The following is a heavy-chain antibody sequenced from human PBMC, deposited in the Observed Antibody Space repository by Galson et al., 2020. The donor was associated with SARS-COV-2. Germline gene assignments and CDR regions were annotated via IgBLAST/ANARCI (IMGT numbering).Heavy chain of an antibody. D-gene: IGHD2-15*01. CDR2: SHYSGKV. CDR1: GGSVSSRSYF. CDR3: ARQSIAIEVWVGGGDWVDP. J-gene: IGHJ5*02. Sequence: KTSETLSLTCIVSGGSVSSRSYFWAWIRQPPGKGLEWIGSSHYSGKVSYTPSLKGRVTISVDTSKNQFSLRLNSVTAADTAVYYCARQSIAIEVWVGGGDWVDPWGQGTLVTVSS. V-gene: IGHV4-39*01.